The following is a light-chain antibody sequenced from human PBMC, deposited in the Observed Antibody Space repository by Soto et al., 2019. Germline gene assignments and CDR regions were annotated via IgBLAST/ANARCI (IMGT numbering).Light chain of an antibody. J-gene: IGKJ1*01. CDR3: QQYNNWPWT. CDR1: QSISDT. CDR2: GAS. Sequence: ETVMTQSPATLSVSTGGRATLSCRASQSISDTLAWYQQKPGQAPRLLIYGASTRATGFPARFSGSGSGTDFTLTISSLQSEDFAVYYCQQYNNWPWTFGQGTKVDIK. V-gene: IGKV3-15*01.